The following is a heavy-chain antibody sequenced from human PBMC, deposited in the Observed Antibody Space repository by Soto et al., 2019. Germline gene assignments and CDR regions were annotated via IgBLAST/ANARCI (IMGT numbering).Heavy chain of an antibody. D-gene: IGHD4-17*01. J-gene: IGHJ4*02. V-gene: IGHV3-33*01. CDR3: ARDDDYGDNGLDY. Sequence: QVPLVESGGGVVQPGGSLRLSCAASGFTFGRHGMHWVRQAPGKGLEWVAVIGSDGRRASYADSVKGRFTISRDNGEDTLYVQMSSLRAEETAVDYCARDDDYGDNGLDYWGQGNLVTVSS. CDR1: GFTFGRHG. CDR2: IGSDGRRA.